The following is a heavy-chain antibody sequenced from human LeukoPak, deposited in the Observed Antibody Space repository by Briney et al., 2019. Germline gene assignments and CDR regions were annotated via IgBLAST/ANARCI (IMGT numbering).Heavy chain of an antibody. Sequence: GGSLRLSCAASGFTFSSYSMNWVRQAPGKGLEWVSAITGSGAFTDYADSVKGRFTISRDNSKNTLYLQMNSLRAEDTAVYYCAKGGYSYGYYRYYFDYWGQGTLVTVSS. CDR2: ITGSGAFT. CDR3: AKGGYSYGYYRYYFDY. J-gene: IGHJ4*02. CDR1: GFTFSSYS. V-gene: IGHV3-23*01. D-gene: IGHD5-18*01.